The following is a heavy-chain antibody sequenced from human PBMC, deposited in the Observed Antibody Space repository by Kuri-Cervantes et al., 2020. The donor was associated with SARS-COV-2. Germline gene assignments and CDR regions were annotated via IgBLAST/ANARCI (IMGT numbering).Heavy chain of an antibody. Sequence: GSLRLSCTVTGDSVNSINYYWTWIRQPPGKGLEWIGYFYYNGDTNYNPSLKSRVTISIDTSKNQLSLKLTSVTAADTAVYYCARDQRRYRANDAPYDFWGQGTLVTVSS. CDR3: ARDQRRYRANDAPYDF. D-gene: IGHD1-26*01. CDR1: GDSVNSINYY. J-gene: IGHJ4*02. CDR2: FYYNGDT. V-gene: IGHV4-61*01.